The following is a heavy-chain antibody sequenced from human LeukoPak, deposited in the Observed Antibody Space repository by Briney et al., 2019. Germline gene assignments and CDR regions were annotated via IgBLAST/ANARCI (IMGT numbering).Heavy chain of an antibody. CDR2: INSDGTST. CDR3: ATEYGGNRRASDI. D-gene: IGHD4-23*01. J-gene: IGHJ3*02. CDR1: GFTLSNYW. V-gene: IGHV3-74*01. Sequence: GGSLRLSCAGSGFTLSNYWIHWVCQAPGKGLVWVSRINSDGTSTIYADSVKGRFTISRDNAKNTLYLQMNSLRSEDTAVYYCATEYGGNRRASDIWGQGTMVTVSS.